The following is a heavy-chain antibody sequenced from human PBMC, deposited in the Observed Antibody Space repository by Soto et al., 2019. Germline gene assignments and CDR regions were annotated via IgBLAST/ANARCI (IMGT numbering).Heavy chain of an antibody. Sequence: GGSLRLSCAASGFTFSSYAMHWVRQAPGKGLEWVAVISYDGSNKYYADSVKGRFTISRDNSKNTLYLQMNSLRAEDTAVYYCASEPVAGTAELDYWGQGTLVTVSS. CDR3: ASEPVAGTAELDY. CDR2: ISYDGSNK. CDR1: GFTFSSYA. V-gene: IGHV3-30-3*01. D-gene: IGHD6-19*01. J-gene: IGHJ4*02.